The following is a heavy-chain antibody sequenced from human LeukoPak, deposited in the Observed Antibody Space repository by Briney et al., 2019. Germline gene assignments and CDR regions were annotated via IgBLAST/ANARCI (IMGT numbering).Heavy chain of an antibody. V-gene: IGHV1-8*03. CDR2: MNPNSGNT. D-gene: IGHD2-2*02. CDR3: ARVTYCSSTSCYKRGPMDV. Sequence: ASVKVSCKASGYTFSSYDIKCMRQATGHGLGWMGLMNPNSGNTGYAQKFQGRVTITRNTSISTAYMELSSLRSEDTAVYYCARVTYCSSTSCYKRGPMDVWGKGTTVTVSS. CDR1: GYTFSSYD. J-gene: IGHJ6*03.